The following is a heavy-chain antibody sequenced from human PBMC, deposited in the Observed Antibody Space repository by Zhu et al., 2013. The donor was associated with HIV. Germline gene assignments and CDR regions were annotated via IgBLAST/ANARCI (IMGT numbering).Heavy chain of an antibody. Sequence: VQLVESGGGVVQPGRSLRLSCAGSGFTFSSYGIHWVRQAPGKGLEWVAVTSRDENYKYYADSVKGRFTISRDNSKNTLYLQMSSLRPEDTAVYLCARDRDCSGSSCNNFYYMDVWGTGTTVTVSS. CDR1: GFTFSSYG. CDR3: ARDRDCSGSSCNNFYYMDV. V-gene: IGHV3-30*03. D-gene: IGHD2-15*01. CDR2: TSRDENYK. J-gene: IGHJ6*03.